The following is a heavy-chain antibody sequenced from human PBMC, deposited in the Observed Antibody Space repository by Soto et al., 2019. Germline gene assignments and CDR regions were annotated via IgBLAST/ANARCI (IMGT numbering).Heavy chain of an antibody. CDR3: VNSRQLLLWFGDSLGGFDY. CDR1: GGSISSSSYY. V-gene: IGHV4-39*01. J-gene: IGHJ4*02. Sequence: PSETLSLTCTVSGGSISSSSYYWGWIRQPPGKGLEWIGSIYYSGSTYYNPSLKSRVTISVDTSKNQFSLKLSSVTAADTAVYYCVNSRQLLLWFGDSLGGFDYWGQGTLVTVSS. CDR2: IYYSGST. D-gene: IGHD3-10*01.